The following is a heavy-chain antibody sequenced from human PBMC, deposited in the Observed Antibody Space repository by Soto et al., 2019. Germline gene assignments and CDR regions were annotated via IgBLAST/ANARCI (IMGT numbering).Heavy chain of an antibody. V-gene: IGHV3-74*01. J-gene: IGHJ4*02. CDR1: GFTFSDNW. CDR3: TRGGTRTTSWGVFDS. Sequence: EVKVVESGRGLVQPGGSLRLSCAASGFTFSDNWMHWVRQPPGKGPIWVSRISGDASSTSYADSVKGRFTIYRDSAKNTVYLPLDRLRFEDAAVYYCTRGGTRTTSWGVFDSWGQGTLVTVSS. D-gene: IGHD3-16*01. CDR2: ISGDASST.